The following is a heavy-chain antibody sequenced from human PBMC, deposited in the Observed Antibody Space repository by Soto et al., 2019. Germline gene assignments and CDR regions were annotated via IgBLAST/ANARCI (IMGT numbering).Heavy chain of an antibody. CDR1: RYTFTCYY. Sequence: ASVKVSWKASRYTFTCYYMHWVRQAPGQGLEWMGWINPNSGGTNYAQKFQGWVTMTRDTSISTAYMELSRLRSDDTAVYYCARESENSSGWYYYYGMDVWGQGTTVPVSS. CDR2: INPNSGGT. D-gene: IGHD6-19*01. J-gene: IGHJ6*02. V-gene: IGHV1-2*04. CDR3: ARESENSSGWYYYYGMDV.